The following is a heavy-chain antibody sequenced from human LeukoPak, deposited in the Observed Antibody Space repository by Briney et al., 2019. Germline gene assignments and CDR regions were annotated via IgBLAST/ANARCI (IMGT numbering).Heavy chain of an antibody. V-gene: IGHV1-69*04. CDR2: IIPILGIA. CDR3: ARDSPGSYRFDP. Sequence: SVKVSCKASGGTFSSYAISWVRQAPGQGLEWMGRIIPILGIANYAQKFRGRVTITADKSTSTAYMELSSLRSEDTAVYYCARDSPGSYRFDPWGQGTLVTVSS. D-gene: IGHD3-10*01. CDR1: GGTFSSYA. J-gene: IGHJ5*02.